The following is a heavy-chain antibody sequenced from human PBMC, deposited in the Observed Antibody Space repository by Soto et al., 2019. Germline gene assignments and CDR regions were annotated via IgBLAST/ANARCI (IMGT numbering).Heavy chain of an antibody. CDR1: GGSISSYY. Sequence: PSETLSLTCTVSGGSISSYYWSWIRQPPGKGLEWIGYIYYSGSTNYNPSLKSRVTISVDTSKNQFSLKLSSVTAADTAVYYCASVGYSYGYRYYYYGMGVWGQGTTVTVSS. CDR2: IYYSGST. D-gene: IGHD5-18*01. CDR3: ASVGYSYGYRYYYYGMGV. J-gene: IGHJ6*02. V-gene: IGHV4-59*01.